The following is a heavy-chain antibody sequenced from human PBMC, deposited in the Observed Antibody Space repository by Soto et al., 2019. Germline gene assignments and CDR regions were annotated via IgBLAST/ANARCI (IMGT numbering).Heavy chain of an antibody. CDR3: ARHYSYGYYYYGMDV. J-gene: IGHJ6*02. CDR2: IYPGDPDT. Sequence: GESLKISCKGSGYSFTSYWIGWVRQMPGKGLEWMGIIYPGDPDTRYSPSFQGQVTISADKSISTAYLQWSSLKASDTAMYYCARHYSYGYYYYGMDVWGQGTTVTVSS. D-gene: IGHD5-18*01. V-gene: IGHV5-51*01. CDR1: GYSFTSYW.